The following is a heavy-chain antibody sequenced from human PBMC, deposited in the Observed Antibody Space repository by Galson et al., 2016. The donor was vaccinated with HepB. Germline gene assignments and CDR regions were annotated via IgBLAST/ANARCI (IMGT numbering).Heavy chain of an antibody. CDR1: GFTFSSYA. CDR3: ARDSGTWANNFYFYGMDV. D-gene: IGHD5-24*01. V-gene: IGHV3-30*04. CDR2: TSYDGSHK. J-gene: IGHJ6*02. Sequence: SLRLSCAASGFTFSSYALHWVRQAPGQGLEWVALTSYDGSHKYYAESVKGRFTISRDTSKNTLYLQMSSLRAADTAVYSCARDSGTWANNFYFYGMDVWGQGTTVTVSS.